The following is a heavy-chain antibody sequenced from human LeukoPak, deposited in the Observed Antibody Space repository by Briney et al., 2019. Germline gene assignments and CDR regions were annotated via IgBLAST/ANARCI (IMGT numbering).Heavy chain of an antibody. Sequence: SGRSLRLSCAASGFTFSSYAMHWVRQAPGKGLEGVAVISYDGSNKYYADSVKGRFTISRDNSKNTLYLQMNSLRAEDTAVYYCAKDLGYCSGGSCYFRYYYYGMDVWGQGTTVTVSS. CDR3: AKDLGYCSGGSCYFRYYYYGMDV. CDR1: GFTFSSYA. V-gene: IGHV3-30-3*01. D-gene: IGHD2-15*01. CDR2: ISYDGSNK. J-gene: IGHJ6*02.